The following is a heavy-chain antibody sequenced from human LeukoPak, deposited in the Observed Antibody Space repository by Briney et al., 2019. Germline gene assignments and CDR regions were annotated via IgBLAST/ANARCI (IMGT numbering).Heavy chain of an antibody. CDR3: ARDPTYYDILTGYYTYYFDY. D-gene: IGHD3-9*01. V-gene: IGHV3-23*01. CDR2: ISGSGGST. J-gene: IGHJ4*02. CDR1: GFTFSSYA. Sequence: GGSLRLSCAASGFTFSSYAMSWVRQAPGKGLEWVSAISGSGGSTYYADSVKGRFTISRDNSKNTLYLQMNSLRAEDTAVYYCARDPTYYDILTGYYTYYFDYWGQGTLVTVSS.